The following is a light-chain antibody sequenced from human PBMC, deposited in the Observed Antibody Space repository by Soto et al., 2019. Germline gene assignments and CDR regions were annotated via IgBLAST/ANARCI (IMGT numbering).Light chain of an antibody. V-gene: IGKV1-39*01. J-gene: IGKJ1*01. CDR1: QSISSY. Sequence: DIQMTQSPSSLSAPVGDRVTITCRASQSISSYLNWYQQKPGKAPKLLIYAASSLQSGVPSRFSGSGSGTDFTLTISSLQSEDLATYFCQQSYSTPTFGQGTKVEIK. CDR2: AAS. CDR3: QQSYSTPT.